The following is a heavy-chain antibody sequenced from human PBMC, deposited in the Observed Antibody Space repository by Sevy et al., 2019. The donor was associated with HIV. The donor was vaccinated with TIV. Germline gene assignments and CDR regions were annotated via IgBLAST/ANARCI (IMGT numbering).Heavy chain of an antibody. J-gene: IGHJ6*02. CDR1: GFNFGDYA. D-gene: IGHD3-10*01. CDR3: ARVRGTISPSYYFGMDV. V-gene: IGHV3-49*03. CDR2: IRSKTYGGKT. Sequence: GGSLRLSCTASGFNFGDYAMSWCRQAPGKGLEWIGFIRSKTYGGKTEYAASVKGRFTISRDDSNSIASLQMNSLKTEDTAVYYCARVRGTISPSYYFGMDVWGQGTTVTVSS.